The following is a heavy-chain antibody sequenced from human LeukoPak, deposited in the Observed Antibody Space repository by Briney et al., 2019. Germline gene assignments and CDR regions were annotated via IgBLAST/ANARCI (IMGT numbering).Heavy chain of an antibody. V-gene: IGHV1-69*01. CDR2: IIPIFGTA. Sequence: SVKVSCKASGGTFISYAISWVRQAPGQGLEWMGGIIPIFGTANYAQKFQGRVTITADESTSTAYMELSSLRSEDTAVYYCARESGRNYGDSIDYWGQGTLVTVSS. D-gene: IGHD4-17*01. J-gene: IGHJ4*02. CDR3: ARESGRNYGDSIDY. CDR1: GGTFISYA.